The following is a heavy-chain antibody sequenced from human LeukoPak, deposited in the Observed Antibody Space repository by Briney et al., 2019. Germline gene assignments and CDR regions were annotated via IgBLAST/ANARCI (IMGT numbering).Heavy chain of an antibody. V-gene: IGHV4-59*08. CDR3: ARLNIVGATSVDY. D-gene: IGHD1-26*01. CDR2: FYYSGST. J-gene: IGHJ4*02. CDR1: GGSVSYYY. Sequence: SETLSLTCTVSGGSVSYYYWNWIRQPPGKGLEWIGYFYYSGSTNYNPSLKSRVTVSVDTSKNQFSLKLSSVTAADTAVYYCARLNIVGATSVDYWGQGTLVTVSS.